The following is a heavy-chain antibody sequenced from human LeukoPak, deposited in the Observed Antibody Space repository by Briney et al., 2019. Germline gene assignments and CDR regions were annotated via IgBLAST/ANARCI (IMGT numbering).Heavy chain of an antibody. J-gene: IGHJ4*02. CDR1: GGTFSSYA. V-gene: IGHV1-69*13. D-gene: IGHD6-13*01. CDR3: AGRQDIAAAGAFDY. Sequence: ASVKGSCKASGGTFSSYAISWVRQAPGQGLEWMGGIIPIFGTANYAQKFQGRVTITADESTSTAYMELSSLRSEDTAVYYCAGRQDIAAAGAFDYWGQGTLVTVSS. CDR2: IIPIFGTA.